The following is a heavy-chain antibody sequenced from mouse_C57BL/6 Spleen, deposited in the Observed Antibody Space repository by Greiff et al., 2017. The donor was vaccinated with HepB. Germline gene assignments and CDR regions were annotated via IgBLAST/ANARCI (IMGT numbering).Heavy chain of an antibody. D-gene: IGHD1-1*01. J-gene: IGHJ4*01. CDR3: ARGGIYYYGSSYYAMDY. CDR2: IYPYNGVS. V-gene: IGHV1-31*01. Sequence: EVMLVESGPELVKPGASVKISCKASGYSFTGYYMHWVKQSHGNILDWIGYIYPYNGVSSYNQKFKGKATLTVDKSSSTAYMELRSLTSEDSAVYYCARGGIYYYGSSYYAMDYWGQGTSVTVSS. CDR1: GYSFTGYY.